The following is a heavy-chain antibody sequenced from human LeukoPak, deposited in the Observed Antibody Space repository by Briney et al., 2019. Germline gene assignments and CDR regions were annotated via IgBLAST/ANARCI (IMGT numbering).Heavy chain of an antibody. D-gene: IGHD4-23*01. CDR2: IRSKAYGGTT. J-gene: IGHJ3*02. CDR1: GFTFGDYA. Sequence: GGSLRLSCTVSGFTFGDYAMSWFRQAPGKGLEWVGFIRSKAYGGTTEYAASVKGRFTISRDDSKSIAYLQMSSLKTEDTAVYYCTRDSDYGGAYDIWGQGTTVTVSS. CDR3: TRDSDYGGAYDI. V-gene: IGHV3-49*03.